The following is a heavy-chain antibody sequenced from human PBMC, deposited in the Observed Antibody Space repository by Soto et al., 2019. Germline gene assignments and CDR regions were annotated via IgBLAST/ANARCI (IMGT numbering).Heavy chain of an antibody. V-gene: IGHV4-59*01. J-gene: IGHJ4*02. CDR2: IYNGEST. D-gene: IGHD6-19*01. CDR3: AQTTGWPGLDY. Sequence: QVQLQESGPGLVKPSETMSLTCSASGASISRFYWNWIRQPPGKGLEWIGHIYNGESTNYNPSLKRRVTISVDTSKNQFSLKLTSVTAADTAVYYWAQTTGWPGLDYWSQGTLVTVSS. CDR1: GASISRFY.